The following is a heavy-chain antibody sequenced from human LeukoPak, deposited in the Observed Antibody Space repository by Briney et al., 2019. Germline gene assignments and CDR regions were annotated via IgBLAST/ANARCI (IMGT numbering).Heavy chain of an antibody. D-gene: IGHD3-22*01. Sequence: PGRSLRLSCAASGFTFDDYAMHWVRQAPGKGLEWVSGISWSSGSIGYADSVKGRFTISRDNAKNSLYLQMNSLRAEDMALYYCAKEITVYDSSGYHNYFDYWGQGTLVTVSS. CDR1: GFTFDDYA. V-gene: IGHV3-9*03. CDR3: AKEITVYDSSGYHNYFDY. J-gene: IGHJ4*02. CDR2: ISWSSGSI.